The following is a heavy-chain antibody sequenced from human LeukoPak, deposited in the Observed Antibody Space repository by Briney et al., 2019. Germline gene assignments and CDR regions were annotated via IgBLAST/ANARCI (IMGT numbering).Heavy chain of an antibody. J-gene: IGHJ5*02. CDR2: INPSGSST. Sequence: ASVKVSCKASGYSFTSHYMHWVRQAPGQGLEWMGLINPSGSSTLYAQKFQGRVTMTRDMSTTTDYMELSSLRSEDTAVYYCARDNSVGDIAWWFDPWGQETLVTVSS. CDR3: ARDNSVGDIAWWFDP. D-gene: IGHD3-16*02. CDR1: GYSFTSHY. V-gene: IGHV1-46*01.